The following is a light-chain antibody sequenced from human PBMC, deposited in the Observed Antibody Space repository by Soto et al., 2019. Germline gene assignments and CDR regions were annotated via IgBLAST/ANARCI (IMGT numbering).Light chain of an antibody. V-gene: IGLV1-40*01. CDR3: QSYDSSLSGVV. J-gene: IGLJ2*01. CDR1: SSNIGAGYD. CDR2: GNS. Sequence: QSVLTQPPSVSGAPGQRVTISCTGSSSNIGAGYDVHWYQQLPGTAPKLLIYGNSNRPSGVPDRFSGSKSGTSASLAITGLQAEDEADYDCQSYDSSLSGVVFGGGTQLTGL.